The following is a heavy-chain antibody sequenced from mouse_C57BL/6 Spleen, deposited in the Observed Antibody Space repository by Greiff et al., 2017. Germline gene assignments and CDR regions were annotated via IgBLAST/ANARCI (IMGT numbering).Heavy chain of an antibody. CDR2: LWSGGST. J-gene: IGHJ3*01. CDR3: ATKSAWFAY. CDR1: GFSLTSYG. V-gene: IGHV2-2*01. Sequence: VKLVESGPGLVQPSQSLSITCTVSGFSLTSYGVHWVRQSPGKGLEWLGVLWSGGSTDYNAAFISRLSSSKDNSKSQVFFKMNSLQADDTAIYYCATKSAWFAYWGQGTLVTVSA.